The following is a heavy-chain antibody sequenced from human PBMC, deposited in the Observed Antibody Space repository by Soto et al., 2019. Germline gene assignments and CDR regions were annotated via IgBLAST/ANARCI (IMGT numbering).Heavy chain of an antibody. CDR3: ARGPYGESGLVYFDY. J-gene: IGHJ4*02. V-gene: IGHV3-64*01. CDR1: GFTFSSYA. Sequence: PGGSLRLSCAASGFTFSSYAMHWVRQAPGKGLEYVSAISSNGGSTYYANSVKGRFTISRDNSKNTLYLQMGSLRAEDMAVYYCARGPYGESGLVYFDYWGQGTLVTVSS. CDR2: ISSNGGST. D-gene: IGHD4-17*01.